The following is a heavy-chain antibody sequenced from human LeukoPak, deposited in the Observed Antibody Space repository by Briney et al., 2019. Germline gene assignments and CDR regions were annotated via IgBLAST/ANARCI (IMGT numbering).Heavy chain of an antibody. CDR1: GGSISSGGYY. CDR2: IYHSGST. Sequence: PSQTLSLTCTVSGGSISSGGYYWSWIRQPPGKGLEWIGYIYHSGSTYYNPSLKSRVTISVDRSKNQFSLKLSSVTAADTAVYYCARYLILTGNYDAFDIWGQGTMVTVSS. D-gene: IGHD3-9*01. CDR3: ARYLILTGNYDAFDI. V-gene: IGHV4-30-2*01. J-gene: IGHJ3*02.